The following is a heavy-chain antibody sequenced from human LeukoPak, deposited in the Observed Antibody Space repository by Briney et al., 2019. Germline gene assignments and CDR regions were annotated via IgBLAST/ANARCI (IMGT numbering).Heavy chain of an antibody. D-gene: IGHD3-16*01. CDR1: GGSISSGDYY. CDR2: INHSGST. V-gene: IGHV4-30-4*01. J-gene: IGHJ4*02. CDR3: ARGGIWLTPHTDY. Sequence: PSQTLSLTCTVSGGSISSGDYYWSWIRQPPGKGLEWIGEINHSGSTNYNPSLKSRVTISVDTSKNQFSLKLSSVTAADTAVYYCARGGIWLTPHTDYWGQGTLVTVSS.